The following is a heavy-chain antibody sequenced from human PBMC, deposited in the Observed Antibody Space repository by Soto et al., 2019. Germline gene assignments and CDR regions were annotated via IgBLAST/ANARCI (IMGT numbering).Heavy chain of an antibody. Sequence: PWGSLRLSCALSGCTFNSYPMSWDRQAPGQVLECVSALSGRGGSTYYADSVKGRFTISRDNSKNTLYLQKNSLRAEDTAVYYCAKGAVITLFDPWGQGTLVIVSS. J-gene: IGHJ5*02. V-gene: IGHV3-23*01. CDR1: GCTFNSYP. CDR3: AKGAVITLFDP. D-gene: IGHD3-22*01. CDR2: LSGRGGST.